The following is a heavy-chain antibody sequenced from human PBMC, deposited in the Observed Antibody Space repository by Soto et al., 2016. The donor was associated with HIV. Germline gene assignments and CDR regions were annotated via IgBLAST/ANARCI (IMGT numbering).Heavy chain of an antibody. V-gene: IGHV3-53*02. D-gene: IGHD5-12*01. CDR1: GLIVSSNY. Sequence: EVQLVETGGGLIQPGGSLRLSCAASGLIVSSNYMSWVRQAPGKGLQWVSVISSGGTTYYADSVKGRFTISRDNSKNTLYLQMNSLRAEDTAVYYCASSVYYSDYDWTSWGQGTWSPSP. J-gene: IGHJ4*02. CDR3: ASSVYYSDYDWTS. CDR2: ISSGGTT.